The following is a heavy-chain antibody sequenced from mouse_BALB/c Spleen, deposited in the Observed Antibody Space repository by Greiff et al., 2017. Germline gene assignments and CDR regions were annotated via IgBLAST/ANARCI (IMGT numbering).Heavy chain of an antibody. CDR1: GFTFSDFY. CDR3: ASLNSYYFDY. V-gene: IGHV7-1*02. D-gene: IGHD4-1*02. J-gene: IGHJ2*01. CDR2: SRNKANGYTT. Sequence: EVKLVESGGGLVQPGGSLRLSCATSGFTFSDFYMEWVRQPPGKRLEWIAASRNKANGYTTEYSASVKGRFTISRDNSQSILYLQMNTLRAEDSATYYCASLNSYYFDYWGQGTTLTVSS.